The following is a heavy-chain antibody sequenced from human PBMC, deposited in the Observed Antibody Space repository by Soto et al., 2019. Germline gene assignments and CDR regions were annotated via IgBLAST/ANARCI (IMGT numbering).Heavy chain of an antibody. D-gene: IGHD3-10*01. J-gene: IGHJ6*02. Sequence: QVQLVESGGGVVQPGRSLRLSCAASGFTFSSYAMHWVRQAPGKGREWVAVISYDGSNKYYADSVKGRFTISRDNSKNTLYLQMNSLRAEDTAVYYCARDRGYYGSGSYDYYYYGMDVWGQGTTVTVSS. CDR3: ARDRGYYGSGSYDYYYYGMDV. CDR2: ISYDGSNK. CDR1: GFTFSSYA. V-gene: IGHV3-30-3*01.